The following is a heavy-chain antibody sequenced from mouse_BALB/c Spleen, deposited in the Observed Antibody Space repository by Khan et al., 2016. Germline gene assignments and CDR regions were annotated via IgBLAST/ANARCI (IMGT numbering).Heavy chain of an antibody. CDR1: GYTFTSYW. CDR2: INPSTGNT. V-gene: IGHV1-7*01. D-gene: IGHD1-1*01. CDR3: ATSYYFGSSYYAMDC. Sequence: QVRLQQSGAELAKPGASVKMSCKASGYTFTSYWMHWVKQRPGQGLEWIGYINPSTGNTEYNQKFKDKATLTADKSSSTAYMQLSSLTSEDSAVYYFATSYYFGSSYYAMDCWGKGTSVTVSS. J-gene: IGHJ4*01.